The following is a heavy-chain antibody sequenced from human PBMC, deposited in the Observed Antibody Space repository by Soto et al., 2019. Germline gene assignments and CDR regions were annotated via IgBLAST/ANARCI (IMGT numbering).Heavy chain of an antibody. D-gene: IGHD1-7*01. CDR3: AKDEISKTIRGDAFNF. V-gene: IGHV3-30*18. J-gene: IGHJ3*01. CDR1: GFTFSSDG. CDR2: ISYDGSYQ. Sequence: QVQLVESGGSVVQPGRSLRLSCAASGFTFSSDGMHWVRKAPGKGLEWVAVISYDGSYQYYVDSVKGRFTISRDNSKNTLYLQMNSLRAEDTAVYYCAKDEISKTIRGDAFNFWGQGTMVTVSS.